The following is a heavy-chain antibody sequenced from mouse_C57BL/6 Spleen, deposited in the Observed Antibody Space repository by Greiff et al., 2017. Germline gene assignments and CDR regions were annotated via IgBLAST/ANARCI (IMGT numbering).Heavy chain of an antibody. Sequence: VQLQQSGAELVRPGTSVKVSCKASGYAFTNYLIEWVKQRPGQGLEWIGVINPGSGGTNYNEKFKGKATLTADKSSSTAYMQLSRLTSEDSAVYFCARRRTVVAHWYFDVWGTGTTVTVSS. D-gene: IGHD1-1*01. J-gene: IGHJ1*03. CDR2: INPGSGGT. CDR1: GYAFTNYL. V-gene: IGHV1-54*01. CDR3: ARRRTVVAHWYFDV.